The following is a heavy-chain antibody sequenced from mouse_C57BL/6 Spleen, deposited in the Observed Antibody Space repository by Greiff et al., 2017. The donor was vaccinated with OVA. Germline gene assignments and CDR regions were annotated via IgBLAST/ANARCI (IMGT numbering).Heavy chain of an antibody. J-gene: IGHJ4*01. CDR3: ARQGGDDYDVNYAMDY. D-gene: IGHD2-4*01. V-gene: IGHV5-6*01. CDR2: ISSGGSYT. Sequence: EVKLVESGGDLVKPGGSLKLSCAASGFTFSSYGMSWVRQTPDKRLEWVATISSGGSYTYYPDSVKGRFTISRDNAKNTLYLQMSSLKSEDTAMYYCARQGGDDYDVNYAMDYWGQGTSVTVSS. CDR1: GFTFSSYG.